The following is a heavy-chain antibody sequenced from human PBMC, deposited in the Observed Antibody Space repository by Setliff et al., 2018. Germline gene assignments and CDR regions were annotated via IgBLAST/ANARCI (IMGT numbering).Heavy chain of an antibody. V-gene: IGHV5-51*01. J-gene: IGHJ4*02. CDR3: ARQAGDYFDY. CDR2: IYPGDSHT. CDR1: GYSFSNFW. Sequence: GESLKISCKGSGYSFSNFWIGWVRQMPGKGLEWMGIIYPGDSHTRYSPSFQGQVTMSADKSINTAYLQWSSLKASDTAMYYCARQAGDYFDYWGQGTLVTVSS. D-gene: IGHD3-10*01.